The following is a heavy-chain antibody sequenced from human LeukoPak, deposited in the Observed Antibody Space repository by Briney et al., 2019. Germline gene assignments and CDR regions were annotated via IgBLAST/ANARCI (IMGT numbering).Heavy chain of an antibody. CDR3: ARGLAVEDTAMVLSDFDY. V-gene: IGHV1-18*01. Sequence: ASVKVSCKASGYTFTSYGISWVRQAPGQGLEWMGWISAYNGNTNYAQKLQGRVTMTTDTSTSTAYMELRSLRSDDTAVYYCARGLAVEDTAMVLSDFDYWGQGTLVTVSS. CDR2: ISAYNGNT. D-gene: IGHD5-18*01. CDR1: GYTFTSYG. J-gene: IGHJ4*02.